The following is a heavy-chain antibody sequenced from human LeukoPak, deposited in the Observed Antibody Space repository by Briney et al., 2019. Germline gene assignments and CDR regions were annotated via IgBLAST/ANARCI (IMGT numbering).Heavy chain of an antibody. CDR1: GFTFRSYA. J-gene: IGHJ5*02. CDR3: AKDQYSSGNWFDP. D-gene: IGHD6-25*01. Sequence: GGSVRVSCAASGFTFRSYAMSWVRQAPGKGLEWVSGISCSGGSTYYADSVKGRFTISRDNSKNTLYLQMNSLRAEDTAVYYCAKDQYSSGNWFDPWGQGNLVTVSS. CDR2: ISCSGGST. V-gene: IGHV3-23*01.